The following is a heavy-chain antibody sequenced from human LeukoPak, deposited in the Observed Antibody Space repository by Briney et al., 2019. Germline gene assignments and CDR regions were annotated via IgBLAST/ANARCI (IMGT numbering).Heavy chain of an antibody. V-gene: IGHV1-8*01. J-gene: IGHJ6*03. D-gene: IGHD5-24*01. CDR1: GYTFTSYD. CDR3: AREVEPLYYYYYMDV. Sequence: GASVKVSCKASGYTFTSYDINWVRQATGQGLEWMGWMNPNSGNTGYAQKFQGRVTITADESTSTAYMELSSLRSEDTAVYYCAREVEPLYYYYYMDVWGKGTTVTVSS. CDR2: MNPNSGNT.